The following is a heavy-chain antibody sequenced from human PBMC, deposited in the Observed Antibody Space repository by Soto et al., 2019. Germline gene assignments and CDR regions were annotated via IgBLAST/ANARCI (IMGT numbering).Heavy chain of an antibody. CDR2: INHSGST. J-gene: IGHJ4*02. D-gene: IGHD2-2*02. CDR1: GGSFSGYY. V-gene: IGHV4-34*01. Sequence: SEALSLTCAVCGGSFSGYYWSWIRQPPGKGLEWIGEINHSGSTNYNPSLKSRVTISVDTSKNQFSLKLSSVTAADTAVYYCARGPSKFDIVVVPAAIQEYYFDYWGQGTLVTVSS. CDR3: ARGPSKFDIVVVPAAIQEYYFDY.